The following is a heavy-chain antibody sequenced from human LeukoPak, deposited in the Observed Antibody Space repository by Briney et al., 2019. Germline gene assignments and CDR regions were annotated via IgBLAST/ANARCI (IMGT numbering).Heavy chain of an antibody. Sequence: ASVKVSCKASGYTFTSYHLHWVRQAPGQGLEWMGIINPSGGSPNYAQKFQGRVTMTRDMSTSTVNMELSSLRSEDTAVYYCARVGLELAPRGWYYYYMDVWGKGTTVTVSS. CDR2: INPSGGSP. D-gene: IGHD1-1*01. J-gene: IGHJ6*03. CDR3: ARVGLELAPRGWYYYYMDV. V-gene: IGHV1-46*01. CDR1: GYTFTSYH.